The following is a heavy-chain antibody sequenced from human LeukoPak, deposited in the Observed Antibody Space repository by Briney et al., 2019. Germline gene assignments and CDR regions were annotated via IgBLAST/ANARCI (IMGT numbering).Heavy chain of an antibody. D-gene: IGHD3-22*01. CDR1: GDSVTNYC. Sequence: SETLSLTCTVSGDSVTNYCWSWIRQPPGKGLEWIGYIYSGVRTIYNPSLNSRVTISIDTPKSQFSLKLSSVTAADTAVYYCAINSLGDSSGYDYWGQGTLVTVSS. CDR3: AINSLGDSSGYDY. V-gene: IGHV4-4*09. J-gene: IGHJ4*02. CDR2: IYSGVRT.